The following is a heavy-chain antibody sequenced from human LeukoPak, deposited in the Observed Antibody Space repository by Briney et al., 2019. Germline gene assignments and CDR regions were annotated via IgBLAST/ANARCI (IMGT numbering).Heavy chain of an antibody. V-gene: IGHV4-38-2*02. CDR1: GYSISSGYY. CDR2: IYHIGST. Sequence: SETLSLTCTVSGYSISSGYYWGWIRQPPGKGLEWIGSIYHIGSTFYNPSLKSRVTISVDTSKNQFSLKLSSVTAADTAVYYCARGIYWFDPWGQGTLVTVSS. J-gene: IGHJ5*02. CDR3: ARGIYWFDP.